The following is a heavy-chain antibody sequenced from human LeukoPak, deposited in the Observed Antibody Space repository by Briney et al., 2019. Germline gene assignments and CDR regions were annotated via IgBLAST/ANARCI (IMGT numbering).Heavy chain of an antibody. D-gene: IGHD5-18*01. CDR2: IYYSGST. V-gene: IGHV4-59*01. CDR3: ASRRDTAMALFDY. Sequence: SETLSLTCTVSGGSISSYYWSWIRQPPGKGLEWIGYIYYSGSTNYNPSLKSRVTISVDTSKNQFSLKLSSVTAADTAVYYCASRRDTAMALFDYWGQGTLVTVSS. CDR1: GGSISSYY. J-gene: IGHJ4*02.